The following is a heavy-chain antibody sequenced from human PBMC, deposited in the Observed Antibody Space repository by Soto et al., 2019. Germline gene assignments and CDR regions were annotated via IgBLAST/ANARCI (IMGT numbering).Heavy chain of an antibody. D-gene: IGHD1-7*01. V-gene: IGHV4-31*03. CDR3: AGRSMELRYYYYGMDV. Sequence: QVQLQESGPGLVKPSQTLSLTCTVSGGSISSGGYYWSWIRQHPGKGLEWIGYIYYSGSTYYNPSLKSRVTISVDTSKNQFSLKLSSVTAADTAVYYCAGRSMELRYYYYGMDVWGQGTTVTVSS. J-gene: IGHJ6*02. CDR1: GGSISSGGYY. CDR2: IYYSGST.